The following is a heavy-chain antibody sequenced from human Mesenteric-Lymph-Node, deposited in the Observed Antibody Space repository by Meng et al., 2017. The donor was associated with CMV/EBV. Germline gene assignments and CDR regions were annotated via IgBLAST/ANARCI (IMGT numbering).Heavy chain of an antibody. CDR3: AKRGGWGNSPQKGAFDI. CDR1: GFSFDDYA. CDR2: ISWNSGSI. J-gene: IGHJ3*02. D-gene: IGHD4-23*01. V-gene: IGHV3-9*01. Sequence: SLKISCAASGFSFDDYAMHWVRQAPGKGLEWVSGISWNSGSIGYADSVKGRFTISRDNAKNSLYLEMNSLRVEDTALYYCAKRGGWGNSPQKGAFDIWGQGTMVTVSS.